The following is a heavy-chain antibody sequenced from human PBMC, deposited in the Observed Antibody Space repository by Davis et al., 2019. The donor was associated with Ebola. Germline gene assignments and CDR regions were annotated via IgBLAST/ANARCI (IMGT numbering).Heavy chain of an antibody. CDR3: ARDNEGGGMVATKGPTNYFDY. V-gene: IGHV3-30-3*01. Sequence: GESLKISCAASGFTFSSYAMHWVRQAPGKGLEWVAVISYDGSNKYYADSVKGRFTISRDNSKNTLYLQMNSLRAEDTAVYYCARDNEGGGMVATKGPTNYFDYWGQGTLVTVSS. CDR2: ISYDGSNK. CDR1: GFTFSSYA. D-gene: IGHD5-12*01. J-gene: IGHJ4*02.